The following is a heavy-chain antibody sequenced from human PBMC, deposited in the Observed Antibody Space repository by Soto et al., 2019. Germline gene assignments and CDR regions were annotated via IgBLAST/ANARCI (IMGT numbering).Heavy chain of an antibody. D-gene: IGHD2-2*01. CDR3: GRQPGHCGSTTCFGYYSVDV. V-gene: IGHV4-39*01. J-gene: IGHJ6*02. CDR2: IYYSGST. Sequence: QLQLQESGPRLVKPSETLSLTCSVSGGSISSSSYSWGWIRQPPGKGLEWIGTIYYSGSTHYNPSLGGRVAISADAPNNQLSLRLSSVTAADTAVYYCGRQPGHCGSTTCFGYYSVDVWGQGTTVTGS. CDR1: GGSISSSSYS.